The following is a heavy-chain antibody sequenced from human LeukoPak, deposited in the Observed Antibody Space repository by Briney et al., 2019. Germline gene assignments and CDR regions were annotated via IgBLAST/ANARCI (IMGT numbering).Heavy chain of an antibody. CDR1: GFTFSSYV. Sequence: GRSLRLSCAASGFTFSSYVMHWVRQAPGKGLEWVAVISYDGSNKYYADSVKGRFTISRDNSKNTLYLQMNSLRAEDTAVYYCAREPHYYDSSGYYNYWGQGTLVTVSS. J-gene: IGHJ4*02. CDR2: ISYDGSNK. V-gene: IGHV3-30-3*01. CDR3: AREPHYYDSSGYYNY. D-gene: IGHD3-22*01.